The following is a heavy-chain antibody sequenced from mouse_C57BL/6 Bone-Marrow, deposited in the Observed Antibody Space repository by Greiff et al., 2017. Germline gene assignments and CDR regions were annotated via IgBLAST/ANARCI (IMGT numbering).Heavy chain of an antibody. CDR2: INPNYGTT. D-gene: IGHD1-1*01. J-gene: IGHJ3*01. Sequence: EVHLVESGPELVKPGASVKISCKASGYSFTDYNMNWVKQSNGKSLEWIGVINPNYGTTSYNQKFKGKATLTVDQSSSTAYMQLNSLTSEDSAVYYCARPSSYYGSSFWFAYWGQGTLVTVSA. V-gene: IGHV1-39*01. CDR3: ARPSSYYGSSFWFAY. CDR1: GYSFTDYN.